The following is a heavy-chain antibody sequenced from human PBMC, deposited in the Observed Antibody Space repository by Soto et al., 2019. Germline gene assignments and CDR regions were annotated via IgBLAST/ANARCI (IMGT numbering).Heavy chain of an antibody. Sequence: QVQLMQSGAEVKRPGSSVKVSCKASGDTFAFHSINWVRQAPGLGLEWMGRINPILSMSNYAQRFQGRVTMTADKSSSTAYMVLSSLRSEDTAIYYCATSYGSGYRAFDYWGQGALVTVFS. CDR1: GDTFAFHS. J-gene: IGHJ4*02. CDR3: ATSYGSGYRAFDY. D-gene: IGHD3-10*01. V-gene: IGHV1-69*02. CDR2: INPILSMS.